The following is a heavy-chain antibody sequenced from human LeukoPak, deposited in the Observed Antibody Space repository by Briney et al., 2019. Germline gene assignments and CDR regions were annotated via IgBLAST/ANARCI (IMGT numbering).Heavy chain of an antibody. Sequence: ASVKVSCKGSGYIFTGRYMHWVRQAPGQGLEWMGWINPDSGGTNYAQKFQGRVTVTRDTSISTVYMELSRLRFDDTAVYYCARGDSVCGSGTYYKPCYYYGMDVWGPGTTVTVSS. CDR2: INPDSGGT. CDR1: GYIFTGRY. J-gene: IGHJ6*02. V-gene: IGHV1-2*02. CDR3: ARGDSVCGSGTYYKPCYYYGMDV. D-gene: IGHD3-10*01.